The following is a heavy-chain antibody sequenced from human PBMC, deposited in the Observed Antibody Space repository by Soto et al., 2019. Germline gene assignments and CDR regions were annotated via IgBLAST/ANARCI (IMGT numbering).Heavy chain of an antibody. Sequence: PGGSLRLSCGASGFTFSRHGMSWVRQAPGKGLEWVASINSCGVRTDYADSVKGRFTMSRDSSKNMLYLQMNTLRAEDTAIYYCARGSFGEPLFDYWGQGALVTVS. CDR1: GFTFSRHG. J-gene: IGHJ4*02. V-gene: IGHV3-23*01. D-gene: IGHD3-16*01. CDR3: ARGSFGEPLFDY. CDR2: INSCGVRT.